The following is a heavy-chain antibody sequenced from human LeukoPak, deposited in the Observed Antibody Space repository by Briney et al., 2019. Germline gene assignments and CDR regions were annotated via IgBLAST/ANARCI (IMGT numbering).Heavy chain of an antibody. V-gene: IGHV3-48*03. CDR1: GFTFRSYE. J-gene: IGHJ4*02. D-gene: IGHD4-17*01. CDR2: ISSSGDTI. Sequence: PGGSLRLSCAVSGFTFRSYEMSWVRQAPGKGLEWVSYISSSGDTIHYADSFKGRFTISRDNAKNSVYLQMNSLRAEDTAIYYCARVGDYGSFDYWGQGTLVTVSS. CDR3: ARVGDYGSFDY.